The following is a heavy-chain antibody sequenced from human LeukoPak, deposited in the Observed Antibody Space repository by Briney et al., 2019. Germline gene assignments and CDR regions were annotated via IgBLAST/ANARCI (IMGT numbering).Heavy chain of an antibody. D-gene: IGHD1-26*01. CDR2: IYYSGST. J-gene: IGHJ5*02. CDR1: GGSISSYY. CDR3: ANRKVGATPGGWFDP. Sequence: SETLSLTCTVSGGSISSYYWSWIRQPPGKGLEWIGYIYYSGSTYYNPSLKSRVTISVDTSKNQFSLKLSSVTAADTAVYYCANRKVGATPGGWFDPWGQGTLVTVSS. V-gene: IGHV4-59*04.